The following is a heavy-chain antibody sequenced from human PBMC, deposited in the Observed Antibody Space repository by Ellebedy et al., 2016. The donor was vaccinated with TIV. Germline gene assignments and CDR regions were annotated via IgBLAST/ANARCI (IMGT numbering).Heavy chain of an antibody. D-gene: IGHD6-13*01. CDR3: VRDLSAAVDY. CDR2: ISSTGIYI. V-gene: IGHV3-21*06. CDR1: GFTVSTYS. J-gene: IGHJ4*02. Sequence: GGSLRLXXAASGFTVSTYSIHWVRQAPEKGLEWVSSISSTGIYIYYADSVKGRFTISRDNAKNTLYLQMNSLRAEDTAVYYCVRDLSAAVDYWGQGILVTVSS.